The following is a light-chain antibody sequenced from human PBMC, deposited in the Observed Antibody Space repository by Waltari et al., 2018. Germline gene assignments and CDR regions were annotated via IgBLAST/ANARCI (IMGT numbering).Light chain of an antibody. CDR1: SSDVGGYNY. Sequence: QSALTQPASVSGSPGQSITISCTGTSSDVGGYNYVSWYQQHPGRAPKFMIYEVSNRPSGVSNRFSGSKSGNTASLTISGLQAEDEADYYCSSFTGSSTWVFGGGTKLTVL. CDR3: SSFTGSSTWV. V-gene: IGLV2-14*01. CDR2: EVS. J-gene: IGLJ2*01.